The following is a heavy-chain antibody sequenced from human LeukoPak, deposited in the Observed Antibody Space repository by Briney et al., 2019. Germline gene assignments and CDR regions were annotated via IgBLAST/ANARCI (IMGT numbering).Heavy chain of an antibody. V-gene: IGHV3-7*01. CDR3: ARNEEVAGTGFNAVDI. J-gene: IGHJ3*02. CDR1: EFTFSSYW. Sequence: PGGSLRLSCAASEFTFSSYWMNWVRQAPGKALEWVANIKQDGNDKNYVDSVKGRFTISRDNAKNSLYLHMNSLRAEDTAVYYCARNEEVAGTGFNAVDIWGQGPMVTVSS. CDR2: IKQDGNDK. D-gene: IGHD6-19*01.